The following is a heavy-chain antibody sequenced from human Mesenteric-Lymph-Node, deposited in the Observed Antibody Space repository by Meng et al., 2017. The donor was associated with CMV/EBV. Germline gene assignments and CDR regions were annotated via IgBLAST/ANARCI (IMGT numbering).Heavy chain of an antibody. V-gene: IGHV4-34*01. CDR1: GSFSGYY. CDR3: ARDYYDSSGYQPTNWFDP. Sequence: GSFSGYYWSWIRQPPGKGLEWIGEINHSGSTNYHPSLKSRVTISVDTSKNQFSLKLSSVTAADTAVYYCARDYYDSSGYQPTNWFDPWGQGTLVTVSS. CDR2: INHSGST. D-gene: IGHD3-22*01. J-gene: IGHJ5*02.